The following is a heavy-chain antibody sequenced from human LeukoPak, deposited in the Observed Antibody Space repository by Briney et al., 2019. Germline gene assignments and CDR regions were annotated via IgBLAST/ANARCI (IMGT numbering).Heavy chain of an antibody. D-gene: IGHD6-19*01. Sequence: GGSLRLSCAASGFTFSSYGMHWVRQAPGKGLEWVAFIRYDGSNKYYADSVKGRFTISRDNAKNSLYLQMNSLRAEDTAVYYCAREVASSGWYYFDYWGQGTLVTVSS. CDR2: IRYDGSNK. CDR1: GFTFSSYG. J-gene: IGHJ4*02. V-gene: IGHV3-30*02. CDR3: AREVASSGWYYFDY.